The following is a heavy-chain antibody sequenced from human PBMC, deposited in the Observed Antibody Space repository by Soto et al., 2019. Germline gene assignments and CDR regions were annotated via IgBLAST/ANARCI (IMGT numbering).Heavy chain of an antibody. J-gene: IGHJ4*02. CDR2: ISYDGSNK. CDR3: ARGVPIAAAGFPFDY. V-gene: IGHV3-30-3*01. CDR1: GFTFSSYA. Sequence: PGGSLRLSCAASGFTFSSYAMHWVRQAPGKGLEWVAVISYDGSNKYYADSVKGRFTISRDNSKNTLYPQMNSLRAEDTAVYYCARGVPIAAAGFPFDYWGQGTLVTVSS. D-gene: IGHD6-13*01.